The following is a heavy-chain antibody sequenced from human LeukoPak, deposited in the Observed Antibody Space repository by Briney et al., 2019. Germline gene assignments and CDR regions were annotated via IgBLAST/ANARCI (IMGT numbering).Heavy chain of an antibody. CDR3: ARDMSIAARPGMVYYYYYYMDV. V-gene: IGHV1-46*01. CDR2: INPSGGST. Sequence: ASVKVSCKASGYTFTSYYMHWVRQAPGQGLEWMGIINPSGGSTSYAQKFQGRVTMTRDMSTSTVYMELSSLRSDDTAVYYCARDMSIAARPGMVYYYYYYMDVWGKGTTVTVSS. D-gene: IGHD6-6*01. J-gene: IGHJ6*03. CDR1: GYTFTSYY.